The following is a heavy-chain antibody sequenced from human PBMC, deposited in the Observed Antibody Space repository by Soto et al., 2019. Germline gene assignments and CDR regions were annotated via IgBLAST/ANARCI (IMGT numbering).Heavy chain of an antibody. CDR1: GFIFTNYA. J-gene: IGHJ3*01. Sequence: EVQVSESGGGLVRPGGSLRLSCAASGFIFTNYAMNWVRQAPGKGLEWVSVIGGRSNSAYYADSVQGRFTISRDNSKNTLFLQMSSLTADDTAIYYCVREGRGSFDFWGRGTMVTVSS. CDR2: IGGRSNSA. CDR3: VREGRGSFDF. V-gene: IGHV3-23*01. D-gene: IGHD5-12*01.